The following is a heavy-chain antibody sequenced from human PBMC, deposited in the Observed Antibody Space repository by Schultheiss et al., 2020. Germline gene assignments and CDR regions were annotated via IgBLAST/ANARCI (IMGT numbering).Heavy chain of an antibody. Sequence: GGSLRLSCAASGFTFSGSAMHWVRQASGKGLEWVGRIRSKANSYATAYAASVKGRFTISRDDSKNTAYLQMNSLKTEDTAVYYCHLWFGEREIDYWGKGALVTVSS. CDR1: GFTFSGSA. J-gene: IGHJ4*02. CDR3: HLWFGEREIDY. V-gene: IGHV3-73*01. CDR2: IRSKANSYAT. D-gene: IGHD3-10*01.